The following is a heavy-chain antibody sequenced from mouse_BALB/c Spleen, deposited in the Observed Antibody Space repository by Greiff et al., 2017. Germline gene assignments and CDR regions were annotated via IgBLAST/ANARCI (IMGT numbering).Heavy chain of an antibody. D-gene: IGHD2-1*01. CDR1: GYSFTGYN. V-gene: IGHV1S135*01. J-gene: IGHJ2*01. Sequence: VQLKQSGPELGKPGASVKISCKASGYSFTGYNMYWVKQSHRKSLEWIGYIDPYNGGTSYNQKSKGKATLTVDKSSSTAYMHLNSLTSEDSAIYYCARGDGNYYYFDYWGQGTTLTVSS. CDR2: IDPYNGGT. CDR3: ARGDGNYYYFDY.